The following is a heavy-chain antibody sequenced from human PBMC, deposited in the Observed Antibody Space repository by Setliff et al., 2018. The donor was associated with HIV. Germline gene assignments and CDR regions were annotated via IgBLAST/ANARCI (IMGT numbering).Heavy chain of an antibody. CDR2: IYYIGTT. J-gene: IGHJ4*02. V-gene: IGHV4-31*03. CDR3: ARLSQLALFGGIIGPYFDY. Sequence: PSETLSLTCTVSGDSITDGGYYWSWIRQHPGKGLEWTGYIYYIGTTYYNPSLKSRLTISLDTSKNQFSLKLRSVTAADTAVYYCARLSQLALFGGIIGPYFDYWGQGTLVTVS. D-gene: IGHD3-16*01. CDR1: GDSITDGGYY.